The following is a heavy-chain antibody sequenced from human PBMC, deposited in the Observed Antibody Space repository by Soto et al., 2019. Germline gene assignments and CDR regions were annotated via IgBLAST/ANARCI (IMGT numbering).Heavy chain of an antibody. Sequence: QVQLVQSGAEVKKPGASVKVSCKASGYTFTSYGISWVRQAPGQGLEWMGWISAYNGNTNYAQKLQGRVTMTTDTPTSTAYMELRSLRSDDTAVYYCARDIGGSIKREYYYGMDVWGQGTTVTVSS. V-gene: IGHV1-18*01. D-gene: IGHD1-26*01. J-gene: IGHJ6*02. CDR2: ISAYNGNT. CDR3: ARDIGGSIKREYYYGMDV. CDR1: GYTFTSYG.